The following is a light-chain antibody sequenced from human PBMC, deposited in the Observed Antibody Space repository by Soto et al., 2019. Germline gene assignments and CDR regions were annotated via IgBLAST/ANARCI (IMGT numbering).Light chain of an antibody. CDR3: ATWDDRLNGVV. CDR1: FSNIGSNI. V-gene: IGLV1-44*01. Sequence: QSVLTQPPSASGTPGQRVTISCSGSFSNIGSNIVNWYQQLPGTAPKLLIYSNDQRPSGVPDRLSGSKSGTSASLAISGLQSEDEADYFCATWDDRLNGVVFGGGTKLTVL. J-gene: IGLJ2*01. CDR2: SND.